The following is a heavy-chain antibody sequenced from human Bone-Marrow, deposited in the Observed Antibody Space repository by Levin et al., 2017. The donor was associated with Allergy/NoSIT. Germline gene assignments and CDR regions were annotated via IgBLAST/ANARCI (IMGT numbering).Heavy chain of an antibody. Sequence: GGSLRLSCAASGFTFSAYWMGWVRQAPGRGLEWVANMNLDGSEKYYLGPVKGRFTISSDNAKNSLYLQMNSPRAEEAAMYYCAWAIRDSEGNYWGQGTRVTVSS. CDR2: MNLDGSEK. J-gene: IGHJ4*02. CDR1: GFTFSAYW. V-gene: IGHV3-7*04. CDR3: AWAIRDSEGNY. D-gene: IGHD2-21*01.